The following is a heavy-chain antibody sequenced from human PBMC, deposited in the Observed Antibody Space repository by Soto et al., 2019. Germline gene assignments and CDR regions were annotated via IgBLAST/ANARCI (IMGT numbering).Heavy chain of an antibody. D-gene: IGHD4-4*01. CDR2: ISAFNGYT. Sequence: QVQLVQSGAEVKKPGASVKVSCKASGYTFITNGISWVRQAPGQGLEWMGWISAFNGYTNYAKKFQGRITMTTDTDTTTAYMELRSLRSVDTAVYYCARDDHDYSNSGVDYWGKGTLVTVSS. J-gene: IGHJ4*02. CDR1: GYTFITNG. CDR3: ARDDHDYSNSGVDY. V-gene: IGHV1-18*01.